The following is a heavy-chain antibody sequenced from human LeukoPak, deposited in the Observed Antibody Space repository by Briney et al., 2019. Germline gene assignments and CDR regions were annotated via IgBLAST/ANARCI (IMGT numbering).Heavy chain of an antibody. Sequence: GGSLRLSCAASGFTSSSYAMSWVRQAPGKGLEWVSFIYSDNTHYSDSVKGRFTISRDNSKNILYLQMNSLRAEDTAVYYCARRAGAYSHPYDYWGQGTLVTVSS. CDR3: ARRAGAYSHPYDY. CDR2: IYSDNT. V-gene: IGHV3-53*01. CDR1: GFTSSSYA. D-gene: IGHD4/OR15-4a*01. J-gene: IGHJ4*02.